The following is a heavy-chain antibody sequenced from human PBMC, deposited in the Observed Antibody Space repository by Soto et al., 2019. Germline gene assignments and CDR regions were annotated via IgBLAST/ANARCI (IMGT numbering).Heavy chain of an antibody. D-gene: IGHD3-3*01. CDR1: GYRFTAYG. V-gene: IGHV1-18*01. J-gene: IGHJ4*02. Sequence: QVPLVQSGAEVRKPGASVKVSCKASGYRFTAYGFNWVRQAPGQGLEWMGWISGHIGNTQYAQKFQGRVNLTIVTSSSIAYMELRTLTSADTAVYYCATLWSGMPFDSWGQGTLVTVSS. CDR3: ATLWSGMPFDS. CDR2: ISGHIGNT.